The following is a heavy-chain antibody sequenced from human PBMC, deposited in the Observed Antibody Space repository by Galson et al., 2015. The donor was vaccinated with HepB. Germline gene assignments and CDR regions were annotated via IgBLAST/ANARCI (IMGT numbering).Heavy chain of an antibody. D-gene: IGHD5-24*01. CDR3: ARGGLATIGGPTFDY. Sequence: SVKVSCKASGYTFSRFSISWLRQAPGQGLEWMGWISGYDVNVRYAQKFQGRLTMTIDTSTSTAHLDLRSLRSDDSAVYYCARGGLATIGGPTFDYWGQGTLVTVSS. V-gene: IGHV1-18*04. J-gene: IGHJ4*02. CDR1: GYTFSRFS. CDR2: ISGYDVNV.